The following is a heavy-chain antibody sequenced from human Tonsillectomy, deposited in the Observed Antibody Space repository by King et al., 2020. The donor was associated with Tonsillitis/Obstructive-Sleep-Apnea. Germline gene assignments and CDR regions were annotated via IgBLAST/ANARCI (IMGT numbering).Heavy chain of an antibody. CDR3: ARDPPGGDYYFDY. V-gene: IGHV3-30*01. Sequence: VQLVESGGGVVQPGRSLRLSCADSGFTFSSCTMHCVRQAPGKGLEWVAVISYDGSNKYYADSVKGRFTISRDNSKNTLYLQMNSLRAEDTAVYYCARDPPGGDYYFDYWGQGTLVTVSS. D-gene: IGHD4-17*01. CDR1: GFTFSSCT. J-gene: IGHJ4*02. CDR2: ISYDGSNK.